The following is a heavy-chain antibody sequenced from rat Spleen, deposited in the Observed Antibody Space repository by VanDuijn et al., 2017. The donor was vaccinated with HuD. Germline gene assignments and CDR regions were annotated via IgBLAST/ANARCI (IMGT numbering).Heavy chain of an antibody. D-gene: IGHD1-2*01. J-gene: IGHJ2*01. CDR3: ARVGYSSYVRYFDY. V-gene: IGHV2-41*01. CDR1: GFSLTSYN. Sequence: QVQLKESGPGLVQPSQTLSLTCTVAGFSLTSYNVHWVRQPPGKGLEWMGVIWNTGGTRYNSALKSRLSISRDTSKSQVFLKMNSLQTEDTATYYCARVGYSSYVRYFDYWGHGVMVTVSS. CDR2: IWNTGGT.